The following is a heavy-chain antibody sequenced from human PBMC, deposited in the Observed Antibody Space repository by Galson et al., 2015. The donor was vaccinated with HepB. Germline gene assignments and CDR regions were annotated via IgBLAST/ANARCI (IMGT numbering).Heavy chain of an antibody. CDR2: IYNSGST. CDR3: TRDMRPFTSGWRAFDI. J-gene: IGHJ3*02. CDR1: GGSISSYY. Sequence: SETLSLTCTVSGGSISSYYWSWIRQPPGKGLEWLGYIYNSGSTNYNPSLKSRVTISVDTAKNQFSLKLRSVTAADTAVYYCTRDMRPFTSGWRAFDIWGQGTMVTVSS. D-gene: IGHD6-19*01. V-gene: IGHV4-59*01.